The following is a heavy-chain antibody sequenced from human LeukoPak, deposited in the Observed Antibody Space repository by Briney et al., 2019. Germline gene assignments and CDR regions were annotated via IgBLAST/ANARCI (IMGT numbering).Heavy chain of an antibody. J-gene: IGHJ4*02. CDR1: GGSISSSSYY. CDR2: IYYSGST. Sequence: TPSETLSLTCTVSGGSISSSSYYWGWIRQPPGKGLEWIGSIYYSGSTYYNPSLKSRVTISVDTSKNQFSLKLSSVTAADTAVYYCARHLPTPPRYYYDTSHFSPVSDYWGQGTLVTVSS. CDR3: ARHLPTPPRYYYDTSHFSPVSDY. D-gene: IGHD3-22*01. V-gene: IGHV4-39*01.